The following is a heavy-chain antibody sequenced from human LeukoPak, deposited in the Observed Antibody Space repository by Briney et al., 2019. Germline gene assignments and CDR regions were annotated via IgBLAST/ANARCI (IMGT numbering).Heavy chain of an antibody. CDR2: INHSGST. D-gene: IGHD6-6*01. V-gene: IGHV4-34*01. CDR1: GVSFSGYY. J-gene: IGHJ4*02. Sequence: PSETLSLTCAVYGVSFSGYYWSWLRQPPGKGLEWIGEINHSGSTNYNPSLKSRVTISVDTSKNQFSLKLSSVTAADTAVYYCARGLTSRPFVYWGQGTLVTVSS. CDR3: ARGLTSRPFVY.